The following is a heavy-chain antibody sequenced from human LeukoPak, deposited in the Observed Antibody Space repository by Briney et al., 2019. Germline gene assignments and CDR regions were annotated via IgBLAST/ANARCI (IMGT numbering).Heavy chain of an antibody. CDR1: GGSISSYY. CDR2: IYTSGST. V-gene: IGHV4-4*07. Sequence: SETLSLTCTVSGGSISSYYWSWIRQPAGKGLEWIGRIYTSGSTNYNPSLKSRVTMSVDTSKNQFSLKLSSVTAADTAVYYCARESSTSSYYYYYGMDVWGQGTTVTVSS. D-gene: IGHD2-2*01. J-gene: IGHJ6*02. CDR3: ARESSTSSYYYYYGMDV.